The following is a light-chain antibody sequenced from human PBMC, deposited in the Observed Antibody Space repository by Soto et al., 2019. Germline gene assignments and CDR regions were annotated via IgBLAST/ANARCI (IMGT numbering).Light chain of an antibody. V-gene: IGLV1-44*01. CDR1: SSNIGTNA. Sequence: QSVLTQPPSASGTPGQRVTISCSGGSSNIGTNAVNWYQQLPGTAPKLLIYNNNQRPSGVPDRFSGSKSGTSASLAISGLQSEDEADYYCAAWDDSLHGYVFGTGTRSPS. CDR3: AAWDDSLHGYV. J-gene: IGLJ1*01. CDR2: NNN.